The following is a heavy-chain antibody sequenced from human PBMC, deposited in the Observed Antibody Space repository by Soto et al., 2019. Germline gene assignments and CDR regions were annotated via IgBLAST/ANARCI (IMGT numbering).Heavy chain of an antibody. CDR2: IDPSDSYT. Sequence: GESLKISCKGSGYSFTGYWISWVRQMPGKGLEWMGRIDPSDSYTNYSPSFQGHVTISADKSISTAYLQWSSLKASDTAMYYCARLRRVTTYYDILTGYYWGRDRETNSFDSWCPGTLVTLSS. CDR1: GYSFTGYW. D-gene: IGHD3-9*01. V-gene: IGHV5-10-1*01. J-gene: IGHJ5*01. CDR3: ARLRRVTTYYDILTGYYWGRDRETNSFDS.